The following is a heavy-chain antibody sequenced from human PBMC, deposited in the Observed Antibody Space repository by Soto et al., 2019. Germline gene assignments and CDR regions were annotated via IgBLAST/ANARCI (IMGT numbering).Heavy chain of an antibody. D-gene: IGHD3-10*01. CDR1: GFSLSTGGVG. CDR2: IYWADDK. Sequence: QITLKESGPTLVKPTQPLTLTCTFSGFSLSTGGVGVGWIRQPPGKALQWLALIYWADDKRYNPSLKSSLNNPSHPAKNPVVPTMSTMDPVDTATCVRAHALGFGDHFGYCGQGTLVTVSS. V-gene: IGHV2-5*02. CDR3: AHALGFGDHFGY. J-gene: IGHJ4*02.